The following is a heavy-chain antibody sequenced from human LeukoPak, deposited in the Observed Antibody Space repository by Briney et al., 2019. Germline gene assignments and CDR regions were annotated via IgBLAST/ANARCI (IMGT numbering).Heavy chain of an antibody. CDR2: ISSSGVTI. D-gene: IGHD3-16*01. V-gene: IGHV3-11*01. Sequence: GGSLRLSCAASGFTFSDYYMSWVRQAPGKGLEWLSYISSSGVTIFYADSVKGRFTISRDNAKNSLYLQMNSLRAEDTAVYYCASTFSHRVDYWGQGTLVTVSS. CDR3: ASTFSHRVDY. J-gene: IGHJ4*02. CDR1: GFTFSDYY.